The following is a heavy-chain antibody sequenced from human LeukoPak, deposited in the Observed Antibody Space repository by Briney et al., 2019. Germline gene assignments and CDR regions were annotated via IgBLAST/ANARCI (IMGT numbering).Heavy chain of an antibody. J-gene: IGHJ4*02. V-gene: IGHV3-11*05. CDR3: ARVAVITAAGTYDY. CDR2: ISGSSEYI. CDR1: GFTFSDYY. Sequence: GGSLRLSCAASGFTFSDYYMTWIRQAPGKGLEWVSYISGSSEYIHYADSVKGRFTISRDTAKNSLYLQMKSLRAEDTAVYYCARVAVITAAGTYDYWGQGTLVTVSS. D-gene: IGHD6-13*01.